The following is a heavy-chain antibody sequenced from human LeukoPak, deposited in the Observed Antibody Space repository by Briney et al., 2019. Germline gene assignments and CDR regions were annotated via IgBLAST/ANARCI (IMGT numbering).Heavy chain of an antibody. CDR2: ISGSGGST. CDR1: GFTFSSYA. D-gene: IGHD2-15*01. J-gene: IGHJ5*02. Sequence: GGSLRLSCAAPGFTFSSYAMSWVRQAPGKGLEWVSAISGSGGSTYYSDSVKGRFTISRDNSKNTLYLQMNSLRAEDTAVYYCAKDPRFGGSAWGQGTLVTVSS. CDR3: AKDPRFGGSA. V-gene: IGHV3-23*01.